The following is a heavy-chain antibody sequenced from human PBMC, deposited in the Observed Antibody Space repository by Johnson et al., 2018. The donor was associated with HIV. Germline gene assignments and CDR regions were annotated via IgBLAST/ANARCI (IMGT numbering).Heavy chain of an antibody. V-gene: IGHV3-7*05. Sequence: EVHLVESGGGLVKPGGSLRLSCAVSGFTFNNAWVSWVRQAPGKGLEWMANIKQDGSEKYYVDSVRGRFTISRDNAKNSLYLQMNSLRAEDTAVYYCARDPDLDAFDIWGQGTMVTVSS. J-gene: IGHJ3*02. CDR2: IKQDGSEK. CDR1: GFTFNNAW. D-gene: IGHD1-14*01. CDR3: ARDPDLDAFDI.